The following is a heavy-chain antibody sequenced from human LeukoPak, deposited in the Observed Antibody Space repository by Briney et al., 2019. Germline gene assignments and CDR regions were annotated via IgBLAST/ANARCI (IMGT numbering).Heavy chain of an antibody. D-gene: IGHD5-18*01. CDR2: IYTSGST. J-gene: IGHJ5*02. V-gene: IGHV4-4*07. Sequence: SETLSLTCTVSGGSISSYYWSWIGQPAGKGLEWIGRIYTSGSTNYNPSLKSRVTMSVDTSKNQFSLKLSSVTAADTAVYYCARGGYSYGSRWFDPWGQGTLVTVSS. CDR3: ARGGYSYGSRWFDP. CDR1: GGSISSYY.